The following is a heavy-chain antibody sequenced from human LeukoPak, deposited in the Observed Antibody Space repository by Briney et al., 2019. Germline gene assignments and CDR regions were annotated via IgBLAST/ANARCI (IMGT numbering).Heavy chain of an antibody. Sequence: ASVKVSCMASVYTFTSYSMHWARQAPGQGLEWMGIINPSGGSTSYAQKFQDRVTMTRDTSTSTVYMELSSLRSEDTAVYYCARDPNGGHFDYWGQGTLVTVSS. J-gene: IGHJ4*02. D-gene: IGHD4-23*01. CDR2: INPSGGST. CDR1: VYTFTSYS. V-gene: IGHV1-46*01. CDR3: ARDPNGGHFDY.